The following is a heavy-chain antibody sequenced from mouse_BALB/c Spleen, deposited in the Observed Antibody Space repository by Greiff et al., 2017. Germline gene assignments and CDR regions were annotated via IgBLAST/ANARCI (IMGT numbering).Heavy chain of an antibody. CDR1: GFTFSSYA. Sequence: EVMLVESGGGLVKPGGSLKLSCAASGFTFSSYAMSWVRQSPEKRLEWVAEISSGGSYTYYPDTVTGRFTISRDNAKNTLYLEMSSLRSEDTSMYYCASAGTGTVAMDYWGQGTSVTVSS. CDR2: ISSGGSYT. CDR3: ASAGTGTVAMDY. D-gene: IGHD4-1*01. V-gene: IGHV5-9-4*01. J-gene: IGHJ4*01.